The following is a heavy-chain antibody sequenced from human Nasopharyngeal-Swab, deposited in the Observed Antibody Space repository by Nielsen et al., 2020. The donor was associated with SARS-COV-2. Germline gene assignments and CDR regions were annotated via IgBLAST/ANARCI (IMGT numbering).Heavy chain of an antibody. CDR3: AKDRGIVVVIGFDY. CDR1: GFTFSSYD. Sequence: GESLKISCAASGFTFSSYDMSWVRQAPGKGLEWVSAISGSGGSTYYADSVKGRFTISRDNSKNTLYLQMNSLRAEDTAVYYCAKDRGIVVVIGFDYWGQGTLVTVSS. CDR2: ISGSGGST. J-gene: IGHJ4*02. D-gene: IGHD3-22*01. V-gene: IGHV3-23*01.